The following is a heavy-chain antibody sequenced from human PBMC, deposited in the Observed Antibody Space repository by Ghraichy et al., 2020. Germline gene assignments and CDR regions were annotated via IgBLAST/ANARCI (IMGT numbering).Heavy chain of an antibody. Sequence: LSLTCAASGFTFSSYSMNWVRQSPGKGLEWLSYISSSSTTIYYADSVKGRFTISRDNAKNSLYLQMNSLRDEDTAVYYCARGDCSGGSCYAGNWGQGTLVTVSS. V-gene: IGHV3-48*02. CDR2: ISSSSTTI. CDR3: ARGDCSGGSCYAGN. CDR1: GFTFSSYS. J-gene: IGHJ4*02. D-gene: IGHD2-15*01.